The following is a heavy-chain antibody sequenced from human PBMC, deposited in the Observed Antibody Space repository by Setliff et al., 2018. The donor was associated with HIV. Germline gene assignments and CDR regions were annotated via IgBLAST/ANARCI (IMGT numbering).Heavy chain of an antibody. V-gene: IGHV1-69*13. CDR3: PTPPTYSYTSSGYSSLDY. J-gene: IGHJ4*02. CDR2: IIPIFGTA. CDR1: GGTFSSYA. D-gene: IGHD3-22*01. Sequence: SVKVSCKASGGTFSSYAISWVRQAPGQGLEWMGGIIPIFGTANYAQKFQGRVTITADDSTSTAYMELSSLRSEDTALYYCPTPPTYSYTSSGYSSLDYWGQGTLVTVSS.